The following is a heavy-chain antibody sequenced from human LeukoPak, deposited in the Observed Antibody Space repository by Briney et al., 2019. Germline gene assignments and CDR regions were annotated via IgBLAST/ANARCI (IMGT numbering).Heavy chain of an antibody. V-gene: IGHV4-59*11. D-gene: IGHD3-16*01. CDR2: FYSSGST. J-gene: IGHJ5*02. CDR3: ARVNPVTTMGDRFDP. CDR1: GASISSHY. Sequence: KPSETLSLTCTVSGASISSHYWTWIRQPPGKGLEWIGYFYSSGSTNYKYSLKSRVTISADTSKNQLSLKLSSLTAADTAVYYCARVNPVTTMGDRFDPWGQGSLVTVSS.